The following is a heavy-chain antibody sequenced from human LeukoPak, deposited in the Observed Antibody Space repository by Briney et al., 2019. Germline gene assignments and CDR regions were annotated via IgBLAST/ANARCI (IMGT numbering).Heavy chain of an antibody. J-gene: IGHJ1*01. CDR2: ISGSGGST. CDR1: GFTFSSYA. CDR3: AKASKQWLVHAEYFQH. D-gene: IGHD6-19*01. V-gene: IGHV3-23*01. Sequence: PGGSLRLSCAASGFTFSSYAMSWVRQAPGKGLEWASAISGSGGSTYYADSVKGRFTISRDNSKNPLYLQMNSLRAEDTAVYYCAKASKQWLVHAEYFQHWGQGTLVTVSS.